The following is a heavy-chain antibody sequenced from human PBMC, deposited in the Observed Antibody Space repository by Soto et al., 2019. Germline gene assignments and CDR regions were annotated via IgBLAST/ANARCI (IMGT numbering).Heavy chain of an antibody. CDR2: IAVGSGYT. CDR3: AADATAWQQMVPSDY. D-gene: IGHD2-8*01. Sequence: SVKVSCKASGFTFTSSAFQWVRQARGQRLEWIGWIAVGSGYTNYAQRFQDRVTLTRDMSTATTYMELSRLTSEDTAIYYCAADATAWQQMVPSDYWGQGTLVTGSS. CDR1: GFTFTSSA. J-gene: IGHJ4*02. V-gene: IGHV1-58*01.